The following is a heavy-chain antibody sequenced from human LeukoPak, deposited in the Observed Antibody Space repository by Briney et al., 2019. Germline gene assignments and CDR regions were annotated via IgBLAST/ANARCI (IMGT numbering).Heavy chain of an antibody. Sequence: GGSLRLSCAASGFTFSSYWMSWVRQAPGKGLEWVANIKQDGSEKYYVDSVKGRFTISRDNAKNSLYLQMNSLRAEDTAVYYCAKEGYYYDSSGYGNWFDPWGQGTLVTVSS. D-gene: IGHD3-22*01. CDR1: GFTFSSYW. J-gene: IGHJ5*02. CDR2: IKQDGSEK. V-gene: IGHV3-7*01. CDR3: AKEGYYYDSSGYGNWFDP.